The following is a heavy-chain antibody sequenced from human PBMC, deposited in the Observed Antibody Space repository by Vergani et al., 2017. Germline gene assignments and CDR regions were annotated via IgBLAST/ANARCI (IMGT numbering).Heavy chain of an antibody. V-gene: IGHV5-10-1*03. D-gene: IGHD3-22*01. CDR1: GYSFTSYW. CDR3: ARRSLYYYDSSGYYPYGMDV. Sequence: EVQLVQSGAEVNKPGESLRISCKGSGYSFTSYWISWVRQMPGKGLEWMGRIDPSDSYTNYSPSFQGHVTISADKSISTAYLQWSSLKASDTAMYYCARRSLYYYDSSGYYPYGMDVWGQGTTVTVSS. CDR2: IDPSDSYT. J-gene: IGHJ6*02.